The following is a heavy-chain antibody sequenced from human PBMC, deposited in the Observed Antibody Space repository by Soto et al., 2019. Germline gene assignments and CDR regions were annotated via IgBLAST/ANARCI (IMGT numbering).Heavy chain of an antibody. D-gene: IGHD3-10*01. CDR3: TTGPGRAFDI. J-gene: IGHJ3*02. CDR2: IKSDGKI. Sequence: GGSLRLSCAASGFPFSRYWVYWVRQAPGKGLVWVSRIKSDGKIEYADSVKGRFTISRDNAKNTLYLQMNSLRAEDTAVYYCTTGPGRAFDIWGQGTMVTVSS. V-gene: IGHV3-74*03. CDR1: GFPFSRYW.